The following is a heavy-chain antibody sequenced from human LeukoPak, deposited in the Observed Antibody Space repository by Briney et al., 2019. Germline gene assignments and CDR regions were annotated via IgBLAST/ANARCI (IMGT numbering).Heavy chain of an antibody. V-gene: IGHV3-53*01. CDR2: ISNDGDT. Sequence: PGGSLRLSCAASGFTVSSNYMSWVRQGPGKGLECVPVISNDGDTYYADSVKGRFTISRDTSKNTVSLRMNSLRAEDTAVYYCAGDKTTGGWYEFDYWGQGTLVTVSS. J-gene: IGHJ4*02. CDR1: GFTVSSNY. D-gene: IGHD6-19*01. CDR3: AGDKTTGGWYEFDY.